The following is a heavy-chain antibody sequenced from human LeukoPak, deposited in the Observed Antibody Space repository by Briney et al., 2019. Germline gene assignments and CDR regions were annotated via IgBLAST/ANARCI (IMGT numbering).Heavy chain of an antibody. CDR2: ISGSGGST. Sequence: GGSLRLSCAASGFTFSSYAMSWVRQAPGKGLEWVSAISGSGGSTYYADSVKGRFTISRDNSKNTLYLQMNSLRAEDTAVYYCARDRHYDFWSGYFSELFFDYWGQGTLVTVSS. J-gene: IGHJ4*02. CDR1: GFTFSSYA. CDR3: ARDRHYDFWSGYFSELFFDY. D-gene: IGHD3-3*01. V-gene: IGHV3-23*01.